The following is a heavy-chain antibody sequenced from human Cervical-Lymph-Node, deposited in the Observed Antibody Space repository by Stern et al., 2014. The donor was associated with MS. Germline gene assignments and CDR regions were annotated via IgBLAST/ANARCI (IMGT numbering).Heavy chain of an antibody. D-gene: IGHD6-13*01. CDR3: ARVPGIAATGIDY. CDR2: ISAYNGNT. Sequence: VQLGESGAEVKKPGASVKVSCRTSGYSFPRYGITWVRQAPGQGLEWMGWISAYNGNTNHAQKLQGRVTMTTDTSTSTAYMDLTSLTSDDTAVYYCARVPGIAATGIDYWGQGTLVTVSS. CDR1: GYSFPRYG. J-gene: IGHJ4*02. V-gene: IGHV1-18*01.